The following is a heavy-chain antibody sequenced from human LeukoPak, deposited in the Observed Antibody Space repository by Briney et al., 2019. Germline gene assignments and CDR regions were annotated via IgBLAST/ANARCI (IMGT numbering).Heavy chain of an antibody. Sequence: GASVTVSCTASGYTFTSYDINWVRQATGQGLEWMGWMNPNSGNTGYAQKFQGRVSMTRDTSTSTVYMELSSLRSEDTAVHYCARSMIRGATYYFDYWGQGTLVTVSS. V-gene: IGHV1-8*01. D-gene: IGHD3-10*01. J-gene: IGHJ4*02. CDR3: ARSMIRGATYYFDY. CDR2: MNPNSGNT. CDR1: GYTFTSYD.